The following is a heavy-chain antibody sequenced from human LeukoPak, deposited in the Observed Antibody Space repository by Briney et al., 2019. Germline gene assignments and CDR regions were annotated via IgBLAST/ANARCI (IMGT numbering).Heavy chain of an antibody. CDR3: ARDWSNVVTAI. Sequence: PGRSLRLSCAASGFTFSSYAMHWVRQAPGKGLEWVAVISYDGSNKYYADSVKGRFTISRDNSKNTLHLQMNSLRAEDTAVYYCARDWSNVVTAIWGQGTLVTVPS. V-gene: IGHV3-30-3*01. J-gene: IGHJ4*02. CDR2: ISYDGSNK. CDR1: GFTFSSYA. D-gene: IGHD3-22*01.